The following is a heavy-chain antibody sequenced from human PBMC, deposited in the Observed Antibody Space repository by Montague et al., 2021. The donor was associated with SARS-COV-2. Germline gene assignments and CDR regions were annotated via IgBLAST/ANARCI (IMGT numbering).Heavy chain of an antibody. CDR3: AGTGVGIFDFSCFDS. Sequence: SETLSLTCSVSGFSISSGYYCGWSRQPPAKGLEWMGSRYHNGAAXYSPSLKRRVTILLDTSKNQFFLRMTSVTAAATAAYYCAGTGVGIFDFSCFDSWGQGSLVIVSS. CDR1: GFSISSGYY. V-gene: IGHV4-38-2*02. D-gene: IGHD3-3*01. CDR2: RYHNGAA. J-gene: IGHJ4*02.